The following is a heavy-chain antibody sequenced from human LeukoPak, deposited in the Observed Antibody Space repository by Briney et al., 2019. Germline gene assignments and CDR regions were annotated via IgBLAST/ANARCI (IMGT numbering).Heavy chain of an antibody. CDR1: GGSFSTYY. CDR3: ARGVAGNDGSDI. V-gene: IGHV4-34*01. CDR2: INHSGST. Sequence: PSETLSLTCAVYGGSFSTYYWSWIRQPPGKGLEWIGEINHSGSTNYNPSLKRRVTISVDTSKNQFSLKLSSVTAADTAVYYCARGVAGNDGSDIWGQGTMVTVSS. J-gene: IGHJ3*02. D-gene: IGHD2-21*01.